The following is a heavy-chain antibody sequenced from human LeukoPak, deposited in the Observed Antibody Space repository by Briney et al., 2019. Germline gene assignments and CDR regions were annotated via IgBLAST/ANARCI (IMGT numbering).Heavy chain of an antibody. V-gene: IGHV4-34*01. CDR2: INHSGST. Sequence: SETLSLTCAVYGGSFSGYYWSWIRQPPGKGLEWIGEINHSGSTNYNPSLKSRVTMSVDTSKNQFSLKLSSVTAADTAVYYCARGPTTRSNYDFWVLGAGWFDPWGQGTLVTVSS. CDR1: GGSFSGYY. J-gene: IGHJ5*02. D-gene: IGHD3-3*01. CDR3: ARGPTTRSNYDFWVLGAGWFDP.